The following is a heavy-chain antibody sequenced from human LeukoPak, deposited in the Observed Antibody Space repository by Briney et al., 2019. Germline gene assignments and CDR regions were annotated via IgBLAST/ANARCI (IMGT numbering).Heavy chain of an antibody. V-gene: IGHV3-23*01. CDR1: GFTFSSYA. D-gene: IGHD6-19*01. Sequence: GGSLRLSCAASGFTFSSYAMSRVRQAPGKGLEWVSAISGSGGSTYYADSVKGRFTISRDNSKNTLYLQMNSLRAEDTAVYYCANGMAQYSSGSLHYWGQGTLVTVSS. CDR3: ANGMAQYSSGSLHY. CDR2: ISGSGGST. J-gene: IGHJ4*02.